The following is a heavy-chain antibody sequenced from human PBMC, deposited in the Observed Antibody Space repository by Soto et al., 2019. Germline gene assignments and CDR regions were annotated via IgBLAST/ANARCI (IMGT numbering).Heavy chain of an antibody. CDR2: IYGGGST. J-gene: IGHJ6*02. D-gene: IGHD5-12*01. V-gene: IGHV3-53*01. CDR3: ARDKDGYNSYYYYRMDV. Sequence: GGSLRLSCAASGFTVSSNYMSWVRQAPGKGLEWVSVIYGGGSTYYADSVKGRFTISRDNSKNTLYLQMNSLRAEDTAVYYCARDKDGYNSYYYYRMDVWGQGTTVTVSS. CDR1: GFTVSSNY.